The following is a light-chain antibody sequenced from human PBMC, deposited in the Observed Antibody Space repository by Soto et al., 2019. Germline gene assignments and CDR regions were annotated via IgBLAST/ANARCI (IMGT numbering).Light chain of an antibody. CDR2: EVR. CDR3: TSYTPIGALV. CDR1: NTDVGGYNY. Sequence: QSVLTQPASVSGSPGQSITVSCTGTNTDVGGYNYVSWYQHRPGKAPRLMIYEVRNRLSGVSNRFSGSKTGNTDSLTIAGLQSEDEADYYCTSYTPIGALVFGSGTKLTV. J-gene: IGLJ3*02. V-gene: IGLV2-14*01.